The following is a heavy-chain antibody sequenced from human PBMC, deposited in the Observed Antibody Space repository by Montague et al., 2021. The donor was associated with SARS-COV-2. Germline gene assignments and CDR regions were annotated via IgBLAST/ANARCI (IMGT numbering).Heavy chain of an antibody. J-gene: IGHJ6*02. Sequence: SETLSLTYTVSGGSISNYYWSWIRQPPGRGLEWIGYIYYSGSTDYSPSLKSRVTISLDTSKNQFSLKVTSVTAADTAVYYCARGGDYYNYGLDVWGPGTTVTVSS. D-gene: IGHD2-21*01. CDR1: GGSISNYY. CDR2: IYYSGST. V-gene: IGHV4-59*01. CDR3: ARGGDYYNYGLDV.